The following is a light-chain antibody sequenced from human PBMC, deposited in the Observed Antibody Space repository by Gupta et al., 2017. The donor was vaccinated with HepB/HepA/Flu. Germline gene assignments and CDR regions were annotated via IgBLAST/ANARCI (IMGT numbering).Light chain of an antibody. CDR3: AAWDDSRSGRV. Sequence: QSVLTQPPSASGTPGQRVTISCSGSSSNIGSKYVYWYQQLPGTAPKLLIYRNNQRPSGVPDRFSGSKSGTSASLAISGLRSEDEADYYCAAWDDSRSGRVFGGGTKLTVL. CDR2: RNN. J-gene: IGLJ2*01. CDR1: SSNIGSKY. V-gene: IGLV1-47*01.